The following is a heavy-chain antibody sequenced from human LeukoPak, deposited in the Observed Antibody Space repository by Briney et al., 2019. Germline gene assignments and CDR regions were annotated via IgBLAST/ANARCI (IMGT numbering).Heavy chain of an antibody. J-gene: IGHJ6*03. CDR3: ARTTEGGYTYGYFYYYYMDV. D-gene: IGHD5-18*01. CDR2: IYYSGST. CDR1: GGSISSSSSY. V-gene: IGHV4-39*07. Sequence: SETLSLTCTVSGGSISSSSSYWGWIRQPPGKGLEWIVSIYYSGSTSYNPSLKRRVTISLDTSKNKFSLKLSSVTAADTAVYYCARTTEGGYTYGYFYYYYMDVWGKGTTVTISS.